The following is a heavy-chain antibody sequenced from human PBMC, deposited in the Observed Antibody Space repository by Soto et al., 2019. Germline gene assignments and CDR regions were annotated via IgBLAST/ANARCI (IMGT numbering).Heavy chain of an antibody. CDR1: GGSFSGYY. D-gene: IGHD3-10*01. Sequence: QVRLKQRGAGLLKPSETLSLTCAVYGGSFSGYYWSWIRQSPGKGLEWIGQIKHSGGTNYNPLLKSRVTISVDTPRNQFSLKLSSVTAADTAVYFCARTYYYRSGTYFAWFDPWGQGTLVTVSS. J-gene: IGHJ5*02. CDR2: IKHSGGT. V-gene: IGHV4-34*01. CDR3: ARTYYYRSGTYFAWFDP.